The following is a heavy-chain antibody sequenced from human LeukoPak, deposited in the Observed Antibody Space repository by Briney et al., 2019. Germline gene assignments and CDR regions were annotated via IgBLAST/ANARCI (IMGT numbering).Heavy chain of an antibody. V-gene: IGHV2-5*02. Sequence: SGPTLVKPTQTLTLTCTFSGFSLSTSGVGVGWIRQPPGKALEWLALIYWDDDKRYSPSLKSRLTITKDTSKNQVVLTMTNMDPVDTAAYYCAHSYSSGWYHYFDYWGQGTLVTVSS. J-gene: IGHJ4*02. CDR3: AHSYSSGWYHYFDY. D-gene: IGHD6-19*01. CDR2: IYWDDDK. CDR1: GFSLSTSGVG.